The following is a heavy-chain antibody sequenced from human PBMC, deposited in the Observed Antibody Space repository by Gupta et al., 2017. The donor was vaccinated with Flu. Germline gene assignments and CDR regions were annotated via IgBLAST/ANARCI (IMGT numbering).Heavy chain of an antibody. J-gene: IGHJ4*02. V-gene: IGHV3-73*01. CDR3: TRTGYYDSSGYYDY. CDR2: IRSKANSYAT. Sequence: EVQLVESGGGLVQPGGSLTLSCAASGFTFSGSAMHWVRQASGKGLEWVGRIRSKANSYATAYAASVKGRFTISRDDSKNTAYLQMNSLKTEDTAVYYCTRTGYYDSSGYYDYWGQGTLVTVSS. D-gene: IGHD3-22*01. CDR1: GFTFSGSA.